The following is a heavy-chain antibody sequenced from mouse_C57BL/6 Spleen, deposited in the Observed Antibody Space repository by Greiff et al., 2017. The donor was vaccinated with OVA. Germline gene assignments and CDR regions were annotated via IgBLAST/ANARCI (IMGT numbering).Heavy chain of an antibody. V-gene: IGHV14-4*01. D-gene: IGHD2-3*01. CDR1: GFNIKDDY. J-gene: IGHJ1*03. CDR2: IDPENGDT. Sequence: VQLQQSGAELVRPGASVKLSCTASGFNIKDDYMHWVKQRPEQGLEWIGWIDPENGDTEYASKFQGKATITSDTSSNTSYLQPSSLTSHDTAVYYCTPGDCYSRWFDVWGTGTTVTVSS. CDR3: TPGDCYSRWFDV.